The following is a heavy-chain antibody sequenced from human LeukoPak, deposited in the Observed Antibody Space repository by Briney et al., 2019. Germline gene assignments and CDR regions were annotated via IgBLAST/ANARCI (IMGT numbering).Heavy chain of an antibody. CDR3: AKDSNYYDSSGSWDADY. J-gene: IGHJ4*02. CDR1: GFTFSSYG. Sequence: GGSLRLSCAASGFTFSSYGMHWVRQAPGKGLEWVAVISYDGSNKYYADSVKGRFTISRDNSKNTLYLQMNSLRAEDTAVYYCAKDSNYYDSSGSWDADYWGQGTLVTVSS. CDR2: ISYDGSNK. D-gene: IGHD3-22*01. V-gene: IGHV3-30*18.